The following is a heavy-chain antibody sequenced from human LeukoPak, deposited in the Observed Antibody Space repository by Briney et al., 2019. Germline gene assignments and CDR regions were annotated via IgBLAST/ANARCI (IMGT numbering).Heavy chain of an antibody. CDR1: GFTFSSYS. J-gene: IGHJ5*02. V-gene: IGHV3-21*06. Sequence: GGSLRLSCAASGFTFSSYSMNWVRQAPGKGLEWISFITDSSDKKYYAGSVQGRFTISRDNAKNLLYLQMSSLRVEDTAVYYCARGLFGSSYYDSSVGNWLDPWGQGALVTVSS. D-gene: IGHD3-22*01. CDR2: ITDSSDKK. CDR3: ARGLFGSSYYDSSVGNWLDP.